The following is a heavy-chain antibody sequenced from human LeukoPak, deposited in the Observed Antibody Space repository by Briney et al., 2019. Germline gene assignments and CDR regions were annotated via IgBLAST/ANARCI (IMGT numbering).Heavy chain of an antibody. CDR3: AKEIGYSSGWYENFDY. V-gene: IGHV3-30*02. D-gene: IGHD6-19*01. CDR2: IRYDGSNK. J-gene: IGHJ4*02. CDR1: GFTFSSYG. Sequence: QAGGSLRLSCAASGFTFSSYGMHWVRQAPGKGLEWVAFIRYDGSNKYYADSVKGRFTISRDNSKNTLYLQMNSLRAEDTAVYYCAKEIGYSSGWYENFDYWGQGTLVTVSS.